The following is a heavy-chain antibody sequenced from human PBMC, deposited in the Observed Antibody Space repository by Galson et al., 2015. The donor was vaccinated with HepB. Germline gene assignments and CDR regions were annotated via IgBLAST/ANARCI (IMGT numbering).Heavy chain of an antibody. CDR1: GYTFTSYG. D-gene: IGHD1-26*01. CDR3: ARGATEWELLSWTYFDY. Sequence: SVKVSCKASGYTFTSYGISWVRQAPGQGLEWMGWISAYNGNRNYAQKLQGRVTMTTDTSTSTAYMELRSLKSDDTAVYYCARGATEWELLSWTYFDYWGQGTLVTVSS. V-gene: IGHV1-18*01. CDR2: ISAYNGNR. J-gene: IGHJ4*02.